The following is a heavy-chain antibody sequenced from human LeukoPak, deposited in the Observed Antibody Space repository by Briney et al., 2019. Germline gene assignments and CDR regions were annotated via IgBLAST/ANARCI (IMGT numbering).Heavy chain of an antibody. Sequence: SETLSLTCTVSGGSSSSYYWSWIRQPPGKGLEWIGYIYYTGNTHYNPSLKSRVTISVDTSKNQFSLKLSSVTAADTAVYYCARGGYSYGADAFDIWGQGTMVTVSS. CDR3: ARGGYSYGADAFDI. V-gene: IGHV4-59*08. D-gene: IGHD5-18*01. CDR2: IYYTGNT. J-gene: IGHJ3*02. CDR1: GGSSSSYY.